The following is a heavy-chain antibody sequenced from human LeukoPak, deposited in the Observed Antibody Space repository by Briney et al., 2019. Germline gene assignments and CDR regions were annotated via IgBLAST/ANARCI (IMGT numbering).Heavy chain of an antibody. D-gene: IGHD4-23*01. CDR2: ISSSSSYI. Sequence: GGSLRLSCAASGFTFGSYSMNWVRQAPGKGLEWVSSISSSSSYIYYADSAKGRFTISRDNAKNSLYLQMNSLRAEDTAVYYCARTIHYGGKEVVWGQGTLVTVSS. CDR3: ARTIHYGGKEVV. J-gene: IGHJ4*02. CDR1: GFTFGSYS. V-gene: IGHV3-21*01.